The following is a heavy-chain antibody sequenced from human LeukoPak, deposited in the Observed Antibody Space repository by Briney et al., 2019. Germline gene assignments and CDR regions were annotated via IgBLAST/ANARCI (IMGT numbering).Heavy chain of an antibody. V-gene: IGHV4-38-2*02. CDR1: GQSMSRGYF. Sequence: SETLSLTCTVSGQSMSRGYFWGWIRQPPGKGLEWIGSIYYSGSTYYNPSLKSRVTISVDTSKNQFSLKLSSVTAADTAVYYCARDRPYQLLSPWFDPWGQGTLVTVSS. J-gene: IGHJ5*02. D-gene: IGHD2-2*01. CDR2: IYYSGST. CDR3: ARDRPYQLLSPWFDP.